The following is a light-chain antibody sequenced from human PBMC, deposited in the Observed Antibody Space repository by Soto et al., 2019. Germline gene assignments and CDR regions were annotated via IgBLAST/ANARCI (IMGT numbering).Light chain of an antibody. CDR2: KAS. Sequence: DIQMTQSPSSLSASVGDRVTITCRASESISSWLAWYQHKPGKAPKLLIFKASSLEGGVPARFSGSGSGTEFTLTISSLQPDDSATYSCQQYTTYPLTFGGGTKVEIK. V-gene: IGKV1-5*03. J-gene: IGKJ4*01. CDR3: QQYTTYPLT. CDR1: ESISSW.